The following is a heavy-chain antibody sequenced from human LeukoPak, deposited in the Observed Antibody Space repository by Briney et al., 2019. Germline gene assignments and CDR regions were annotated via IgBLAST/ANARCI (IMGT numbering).Heavy chain of an antibody. D-gene: IGHD4-23*01. CDR1: GFTVSSNY. Sequence: GGSLRLSCAASGFTVSSNYMNWVRQAPGKGLEWVSVIYSGGNTYYADSVKGRFTISRDNSKNTLHLQMNSLRAEDTAVYYCARAAYDYGGNPFDYWGQGTLVTVSS. J-gene: IGHJ4*02. CDR2: IYSGGNT. V-gene: IGHV3-66*01. CDR3: ARAAYDYGGNPFDY.